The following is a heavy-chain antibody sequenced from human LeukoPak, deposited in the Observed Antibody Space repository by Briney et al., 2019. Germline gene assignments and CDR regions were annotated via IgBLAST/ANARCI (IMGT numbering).Heavy chain of an antibody. J-gene: IGHJ6*02. CDR1: GYTFTGYY. CDR2: INPNSGGT. D-gene: IGHD2-2*01. Sequence: ASVKVSCKASGYTFTGYYMHWVRQAPGQGLEWMGWINPNSGGTNYAQKFQGRVTMTRDTSISTAYMELSRLRSDDTAVYYCARDPLNVGYCSSTSCYPPYYYYGMDVWGQGTTVTVSS. CDR3: ARDPLNVGYCSSTSCYPPYYYYGMDV. V-gene: IGHV1-2*02.